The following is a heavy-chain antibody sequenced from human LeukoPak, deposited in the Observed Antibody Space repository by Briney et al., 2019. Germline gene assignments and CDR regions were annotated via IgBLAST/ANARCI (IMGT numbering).Heavy chain of an antibody. Sequence: SETLSLTCTVSGDSVSSGSYFWSWIWQPPGKGLECIGYIDYSGNTNYNPSLKSRLTISVDTSKNQFSLKMKSVTAADTAVYYCARYSRAVASLVGAFDIWGQGTMVTVSS. CDR1: GDSVSSGSYF. CDR3: ARYSRAVASLVGAFDI. J-gene: IGHJ3*02. D-gene: IGHD4-11*01. V-gene: IGHV4-61*01. CDR2: IDYSGNT.